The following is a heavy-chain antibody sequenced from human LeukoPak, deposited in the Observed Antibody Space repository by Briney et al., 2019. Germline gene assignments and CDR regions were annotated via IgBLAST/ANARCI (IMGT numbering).Heavy chain of an antibody. D-gene: IGHD6-19*01. V-gene: IGHV1-2*02. J-gene: IGHJ4*02. CDR1: GYTFTGYY. CDR2: INPNSGGT. CDR3: ARDSVLAVAGTLGY. Sequence: ASVKVSCKASGYTFTGYYMHWVRQAPGQGLEWMGWINPNSGGTNYAQKFQGRVTMTMDTSISTAYMELSRLRSDDTAVYYCARDSVLAVAGTLGYWGQGTLVTVSS.